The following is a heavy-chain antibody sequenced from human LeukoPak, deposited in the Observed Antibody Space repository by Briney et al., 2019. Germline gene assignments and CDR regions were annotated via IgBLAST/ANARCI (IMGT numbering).Heavy chain of an antibody. Sequence: GGSLRLSCAASGFTFSHYSMTWVRQAPGKGLEWVSSISSSSSYIYYADSVKGRFTISRDNSKNTLYLQMNSLRAEDTAVYYCAKDKGIETSSGWTYYYYYYYMDVWGKGTTVTISS. CDR3: AKDKGIETSSGWTYYYYYYYMDV. CDR1: GFTFSHYS. D-gene: IGHD6-19*01. V-gene: IGHV3-21*01. CDR2: ISSSSSYI. J-gene: IGHJ6*03.